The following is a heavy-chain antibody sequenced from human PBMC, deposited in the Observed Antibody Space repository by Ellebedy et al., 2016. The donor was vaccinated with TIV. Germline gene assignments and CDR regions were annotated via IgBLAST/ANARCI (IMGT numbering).Heavy chain of an antibody. CDR1: GFTFSSYA. CDR2: ISYDGSNK. D-gene: IGHD3-9*01. V-gene: IGHV3-30*04. Sequence: GGSLRLXXAASGFTFSSYAMHWVRQAPGKGLEWVAVISYDGSNKYYADSVKGRFTISRDNSKNTLYLQMNSLRAEDTAVYYCARGPPTYDILTGDFDYWGQGTLVTVSS. CDR3: ARGPPTYDILTGDFDY. J-gene: IGHJ4*02.